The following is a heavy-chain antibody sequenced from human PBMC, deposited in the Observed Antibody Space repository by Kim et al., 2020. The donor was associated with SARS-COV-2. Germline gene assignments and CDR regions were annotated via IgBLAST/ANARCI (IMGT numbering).Heavy chain of an antibody. Sequence: SETLSLTCAVSGVSISSDIWWTWVRQPPGKGLEWIGEVYSTGSPNYNPSLKSRVTMSIDESKNQFSLRLTSVTAADTAVYYCARSYGILTAGSYYFDYWG. CDR3: ARSYGILTAGSYYFDY. D-gene: IGHD3-9*01. V-gene: IGHV4-4*02. CDR1: GVSISSDIW. J-gene: IGHJ4*01. CDR2: VYSTGSP.